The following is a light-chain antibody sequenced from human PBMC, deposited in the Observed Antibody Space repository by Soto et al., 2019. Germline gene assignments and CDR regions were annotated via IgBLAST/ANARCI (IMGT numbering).Light chain of an antibody. Sequence: HSALTQPASVSGSPGQSITISCTGTSSDVGGYNHVSWYQQHPGNAPKLIIYEVSNRPSGVSNRFSGSKSGNTASLTISGLQAEDEADYYCSSYTSSNNWVFGGGTKLTVL. CDR1: SSDVGGYNH. J-gene: IGLJ3*02. V-gene: IGLV2-14*01. CDR2: EVS. CDR3: SSYTSSNNWV.